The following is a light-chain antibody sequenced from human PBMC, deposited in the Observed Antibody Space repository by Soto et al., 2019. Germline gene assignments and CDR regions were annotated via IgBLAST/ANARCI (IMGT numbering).Light chain of an antibody. CDR3: QQSYSSPRT. Sequence: DIQMTQSPSSLSASVGDRVTITCRASQSISSYLNWYQQKPGQAPKVLIYAASSLQSGVPSRFSGSGSGTDFTLTISSLQPEDFATYYCQQSYSSPRTFGQGTKLEIK. V-gene: IGKV1-39*01. J-gene: IGKJ2*01. CDR1: QSISSY. CDR2: AAS.